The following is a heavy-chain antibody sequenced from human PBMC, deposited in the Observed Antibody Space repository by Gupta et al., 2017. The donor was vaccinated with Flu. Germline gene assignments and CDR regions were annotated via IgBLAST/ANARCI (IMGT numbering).Heavy chain of an antibody. Sequence: QVQLLQSGAEVNKPGASVKVSCKASEYIFTGYSMHWMRQAPGQGLERMVRIKQASGDKKYAKRVRGSVTMTSETHTRTADMELSSLKYDATVGYYCARGRVGANFYGFYMDVWGKGTTVIVS. D-gene: IGHD1-26*01. CDR2: IKQASGDK. CDR3: ARGRVGANFYGFYMDV. CDR1: EYIFTGYS. V-gene: IGHV1-2*05. J-gene: IGHJ6*03.